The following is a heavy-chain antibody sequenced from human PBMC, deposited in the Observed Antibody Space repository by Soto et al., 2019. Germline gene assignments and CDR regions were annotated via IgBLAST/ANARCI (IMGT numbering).Heavy chain of an antibody. J-gene: IGHJ4*02. V-gene: IGHV3-23*01. CDR1: GLTFSSYA. Sequence: PGGSLRLSCAASGLTFSSYAMSWVRQAPGKGLEWVSGISGSGISTYYADSVKGRFTISRDNSKNKLYQQMNNLRAEDTAVYYCAKNSESSAYSSFDYWGQGTLVTVSS. CDR3: AKNSESSAYSSFDY. CDR2: ISGSGIST. D-gene: IGHD3-22*01.